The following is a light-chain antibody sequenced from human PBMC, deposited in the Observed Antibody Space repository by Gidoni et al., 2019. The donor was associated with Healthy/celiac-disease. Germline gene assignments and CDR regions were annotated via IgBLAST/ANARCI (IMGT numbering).Light chain of an antibody. CDR1: QSVSSY. J-gene: IGKJ1*01. Sequence: EIVLTQSPATLSLSPGERATLSCRASQSVSSYLAWYQQKPGQAPRLLIYDASNRATGIPARFSGSGSWTDFTLTISSLEPEDFAVYYCQQRSNSWGFGQGTKVEIK. CDR2: DAS. V-gene: IGKV3-11*01. CDR3: QQRSNSWG.